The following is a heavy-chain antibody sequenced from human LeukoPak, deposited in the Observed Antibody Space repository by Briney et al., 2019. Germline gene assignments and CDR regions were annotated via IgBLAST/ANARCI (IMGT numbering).Heavy chain of an antibody. CDR1: GGSISSYY. V-gene: IGHV4-4*07. D-gene: IGHD3-10*01. J-gene: IGHJ5*02. CDR2: IYPSGST. Sequence: SETLSLTCTVSGGSISSYYWTWIRQPAGKGLEWIGRIYPSGSTNYNPSLKSRVTISVDTSKNQFSLKLSSVTAADTAVYYCARQTVLRGYYGSGSYYGWFDPWGQGTLVTVSS. CDR3: ARQTVLRGYYGSGSYYGWFDP.